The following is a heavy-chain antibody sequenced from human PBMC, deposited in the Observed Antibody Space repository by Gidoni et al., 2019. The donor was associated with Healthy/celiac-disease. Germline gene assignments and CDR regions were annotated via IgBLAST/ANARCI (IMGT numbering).Heavy chain of an antibody. CDR3: SRNPYYYGSGIILERDTEIDY. J-gene: IGHJ4*02. Sequence: QVQLVQSGAEVKKPGASVKVSCKASGYTFTGYYLHWVRQAPGQGLEWMGWLHPNSGGTNYAQQFQGRVPMTRDTSLSTAYMGLSRRRSDYTAGYYCSRNPYYYGSGIILERDTEIDYWGQGTLVTVSS. D-gene: IGHD3-10*01. V-gene: IGHV1-2*02. CDR2: LHPNSGGT. CDR1: GYTFTGYY.